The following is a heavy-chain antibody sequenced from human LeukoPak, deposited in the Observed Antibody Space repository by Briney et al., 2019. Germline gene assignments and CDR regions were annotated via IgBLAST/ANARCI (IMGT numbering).Heavy chain of an antibody. J-gene: IGHJ4*02. Sequence: SETLSLTCTVSGGSISSSSYYWGWIRQPPGKGLEWIGSIYYSGSTYYNPSLKSRVTISVDTSKNQFSLKLSSVTAADTAVYYCARSTDYYDSSGYYYFDYWGQGTLVTVSS. CDR1: GGSISSSSYY. D-gene: IGHD3-22*01. CDR2: IYYSGST. V-gene: IGHV4-39*07. CDR3: ARSTDYYDSSGYYYFDY.